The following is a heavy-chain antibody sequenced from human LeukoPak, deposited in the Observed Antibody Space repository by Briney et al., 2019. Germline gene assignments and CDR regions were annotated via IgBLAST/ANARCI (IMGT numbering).Heavy chain of an antibody. Sequence: SETLSLTCTVSGGSFSSYYWSWIRQPAGKGLEWIWRIYTSGSPNYNPSLKSRVTISVDTSKNQFSLKLSSVTAADTAVYYCARDLYSSSWYVQHYFDYWGQGTLVTVSS. V-gene: IGHV4-4*07. CDR2: IYTSGSP. CDR3: ARDLYSSSWYVQHYFDY. J-gene: IGHJ4*02. CDR1: GGSFSSYY. D-gene: IGHD6-13*01.